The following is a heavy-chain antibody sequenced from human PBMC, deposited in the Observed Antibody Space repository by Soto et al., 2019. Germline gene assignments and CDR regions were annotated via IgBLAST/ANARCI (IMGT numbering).Heavy chain of an antibody. D-gene: IGHD5-12*01. Sequence: SETLSLTCTVSGDSIISGDYYWSWIRQTPGKGLEWIGYIYYSGDTNYNPSLKSRVIISVDTSKNQFSLKLSSVTAADTAVYYCAAGGGLPRYYWGQGTLVTVSS. J-gene: IGHJ4*02. V-gene: IGHV4-30-4*01. CDR2: IYYSGDT. CDR1: GDSIISGDYY. CDR3: AAGGGLPRYY.